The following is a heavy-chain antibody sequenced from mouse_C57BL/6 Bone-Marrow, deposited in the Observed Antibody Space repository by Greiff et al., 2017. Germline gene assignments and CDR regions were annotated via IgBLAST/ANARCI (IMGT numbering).Heavy chain of an antibody. J-gene: IGHJ1*03. Sequence: EVQLQQSGPELVKPGASVKMSCKASGYTFTDYNMHWVKQSPGKSLEWIGYINPNNGGTSYNQKFKGKATLTVNKSSSTAYMELRSLTSEDSAVSYCARGGATVVEDWYFDDWGTGTTVTVSS. CDR1: GYTFTDYN. D-gene: IGHD1-1*01. V-gene: IGHV1-22*01. CDR2: INPNNGGT. CDR3: ARGGATVVEDWYFDD.